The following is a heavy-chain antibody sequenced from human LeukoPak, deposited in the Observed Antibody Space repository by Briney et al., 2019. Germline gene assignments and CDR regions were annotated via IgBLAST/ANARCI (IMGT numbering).Heavy chain of an antibody. CDR2: IVVGSGNT. V-gene: IGHV1-58*01. CDR3: AAGLYSYGQMGY. J-gene: IGHJ4*02. CDR1: GFTFTSSA. D-gene: IGHD5-18*01. Sequence: ASVKVSCKASGFTFTSSAVQWVRQARGQRLEWIGWIVVGSGNTTYAQKFQERVTITRDMSTSTAYMELSSLRSEDTAVYYCAAGLYSYGQMGYWGQGTLVTVSS.